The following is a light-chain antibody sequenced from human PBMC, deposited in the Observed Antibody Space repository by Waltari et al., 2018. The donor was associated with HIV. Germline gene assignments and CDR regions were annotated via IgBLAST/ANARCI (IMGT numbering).Light chain of an antibody. CDR1: SLRSYY. CDR2: DKN. J-gene: IGLJ1*01. CDR3: NCRDSSGLYV. V-gene: IGLV3-19*01. Sequence: SSELTQDPAVSVALGQTVRITCQGDSLRSYYASWYQQKPGQAPVLVIYDKNNRPSGIPDRFSGSSSGNTASLTITGAQAEDEADYYCNCRDSSGLYVFGTGTKVTVL.